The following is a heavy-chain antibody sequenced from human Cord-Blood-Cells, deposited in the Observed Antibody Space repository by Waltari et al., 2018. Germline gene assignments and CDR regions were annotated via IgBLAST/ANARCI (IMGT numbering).Heavy chain of an antibody. CDR1: GGTFSSYT. D-gene: IGHD1-26*01. J-gene: IGHJ3*02. CDR2: IIPILGIA. V-gene: IGHV1-69*02. Sequence: QVQLVQSGAEVKKPGSSVKVSCKASGGTFSSYTISWVRQAPGQGLEWMGRIIPILGIANSAQKFQGRVTITADKSTSTAYMELSSLRSEDTAVYYCARSQGDDAFDIWGQGTMVTVSS. CDR3: ARSQGDDAFDI.